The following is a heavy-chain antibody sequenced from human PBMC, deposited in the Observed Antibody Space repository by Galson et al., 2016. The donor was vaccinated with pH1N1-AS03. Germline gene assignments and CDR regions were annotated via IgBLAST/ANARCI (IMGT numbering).Heavy chain of an antibody. J-gene: IGHJ4*02. V-gene: IGHV3-48*01. Sequence: SLRLSCAVSGFTLSGNSMDWVRQAPGKGLEWVSYISGSSSIINYADSVKGRFTISRDNAKNSLYLQMNSLRAEDTAVYYCARTPYQPLLPGDYWGQGTLVTVSS. CDR3: ARTPYQPLLPGDY. CDR2: ISGSSSII. D-gene: IGHD2-2*01. CDR1: GFTLSGNS.